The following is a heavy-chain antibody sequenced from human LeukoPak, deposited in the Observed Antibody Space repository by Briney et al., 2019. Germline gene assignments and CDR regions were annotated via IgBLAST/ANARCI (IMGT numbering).Heavy chain of an antibody. CDR1: GYTFTSYG. J-gene: IGHJ5*02. CDR2: ISAYNGNT. CDR3: AGSNSAVAANWFDP. V-gene: IGHV1-18*01. Sequence: ASVKVSCKAPGYTFTSYGISWVRQAPGQGLEWMGWISAYNGNTNYAQKLQGRVTMTTDTSTSTAYMELRSLRSDDTAVYYCAGSNSAVAANWFDPWGQGTLVTVSS. D-gene: IGHD6-19*01.